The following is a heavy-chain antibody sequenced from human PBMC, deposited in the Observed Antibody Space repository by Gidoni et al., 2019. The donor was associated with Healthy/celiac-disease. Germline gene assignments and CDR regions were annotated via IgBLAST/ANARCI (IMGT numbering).Heavy chain of an antibody. V-gene: IGHV4-59*01. CDR1: GGSISSYY. D-gene: IGHD6-13*01. CDR3: ARERPGSSSWYPTYYYYYGMDV. CDR2: IYYSGST. Sequence: QVQLQESGPGLVKPSETLSLTCTVFGGSISSYYWSWIRQPPGKGLEWIGYIYYSGSTNYNPSLKSRVTISVDTSKNQFFLKLSSVTAADTAVYYCARERPGSSSWYPTYYYYYGMDVWGQGTTVTVSS. J-gene: IGHJ6*02.